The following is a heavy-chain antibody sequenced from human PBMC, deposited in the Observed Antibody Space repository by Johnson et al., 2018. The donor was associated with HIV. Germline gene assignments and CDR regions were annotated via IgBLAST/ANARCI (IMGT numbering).Heavy chain of an antibody. V-gene: IGHV3-11*04. CDR2: ISSSGTTI. Sequence: QVQLVESGGNLVKPGGSLRLSCAASGFTFSDYYMNWIRQAPGKGLQWVSYISSSGTTIYYGASVKGRFTISRDNAKNSLYLQMSSLRAEDTAVYYCARDLYYDNRGIAFDIWGKGTVVTVSS. CDR3: ARDLYYDNRGIAFDI. CDR1: GFTFSDYY. J-gene: IGHJ3*02. D-gene: IGHD3-9*01.